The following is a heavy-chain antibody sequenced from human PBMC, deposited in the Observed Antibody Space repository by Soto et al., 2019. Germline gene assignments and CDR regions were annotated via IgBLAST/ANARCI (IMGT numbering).Heavy chain of an antibody. CDR1: GGSISSYY. Sequence: SETLSLTCTVSGGSISSYYWSWIRQPPGKGLEWIGYIYYSGSTNFNPSLKSRVPMLVDTSKTQFSLRLSSVTAADTAVYYCAKLDTLKHVMDVGGQGTTVTVSS. V-gene: IGHV4-59*01. CDR3: AKLDTLKHVMDV. J-gene: IGHJ6*02. D-gene: IGHD1-1*01. CDR2: IYYSGST.